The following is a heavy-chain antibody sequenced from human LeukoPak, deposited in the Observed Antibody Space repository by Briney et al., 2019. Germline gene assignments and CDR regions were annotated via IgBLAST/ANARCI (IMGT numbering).Heavy chain of an antibody. CDR3: AKEMGSRSSLFYFDY. Sequence: HPGGSLRLSCAASGFTFSSFGMHWVRQAPGKGLEWVAGISNDGSNNYYADSVNGRFTVSRDNSKNTLYLLVNTLRGEDTAVCYCAKEMGSRSSLFYFDYWGQGTLLTVSS. J-gene: IGHJ4*01. D-gene: IGHD3-10*01. CDR2: ISNDGSNN. V-gene: IGHV3-30*18. CDR1: GFTFSSFG.